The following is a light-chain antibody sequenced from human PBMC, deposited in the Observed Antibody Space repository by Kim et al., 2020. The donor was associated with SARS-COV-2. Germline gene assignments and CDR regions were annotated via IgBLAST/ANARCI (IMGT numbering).Light chain of an antibody. CDR2: AAS. V-gene: IGKV1-8*01. Sequence: AIRITQSPSSLSASTGDRVTITCRASQGISSYLAWYQQKPGKAPKLLIYAASTLQSGVPSRFSGSGSGTDFTLTISCLQSEDFAPYYCQQYYSYPPMYTFGQGTKLEI. J-gene: IGKJ2*01. CDR3: QQYYSYPPMYT. CDR1: QGISSY.